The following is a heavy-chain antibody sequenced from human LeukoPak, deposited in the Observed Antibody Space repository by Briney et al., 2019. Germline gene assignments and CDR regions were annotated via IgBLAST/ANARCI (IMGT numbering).Heavy chain of an antibody. D-gene: IGHD3-10*01. CDR2: IYYSGST. V-gene: IGHV4-31*03. CDR1: GGSISSGGYY. Sequence: PSETLSLTCTVSGGSISSGGYYWSWIRQHPGEGLGWIGYIYYSGSTYYNPSLKSRVTISVDTSKNQFSLKLSSVTAADTAVYYCARDPTRGYYGSGSPDAFDIWGQGTMVTVSS. CDR3: ARDPTRGYYGSGSPDAFDI. J-gene: IGHJ3*02.